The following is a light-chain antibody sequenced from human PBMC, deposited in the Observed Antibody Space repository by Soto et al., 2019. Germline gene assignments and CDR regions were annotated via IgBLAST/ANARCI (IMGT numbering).Light chain of an antibody. V-gene: IGLV2-14*01. Sequence: QSVLTQPASVSGSPGQSITISCTGTSSDVGGFNYVSWYQQHPGKAPKLMIYDVNNRPSGVSYRFSGSKSGNTASLTISGLQAEDEADYYCSSYTSASTLSVFGTGTKVTVL. CDR1: SSDVGGFNY. CDR2: DVN. J-gene: IGLJ1*01. CDR3: SSYTSASTLSV.